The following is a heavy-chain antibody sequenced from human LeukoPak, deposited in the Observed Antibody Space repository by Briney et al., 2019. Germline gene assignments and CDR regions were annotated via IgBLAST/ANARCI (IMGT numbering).Heavy chain of an antibody. V-gene: IGHV4-59*01. CDR3: ARGGWYPESFQH. J-gene: IGHJ1*01. CDR2: VYYSGGT. D-gene: IGHD6-19*01. Sequence: SETLSLTCTVSGGSIRSYFWSWIRQPPGKGLEWIGYVYYSGGTNYNPSLKSRVTISVDTSKNQFSLKLSSVTAADTAVYYCARGGWYPESFQHWGQGALVTVSS. CDR1: GGSIRSYF.